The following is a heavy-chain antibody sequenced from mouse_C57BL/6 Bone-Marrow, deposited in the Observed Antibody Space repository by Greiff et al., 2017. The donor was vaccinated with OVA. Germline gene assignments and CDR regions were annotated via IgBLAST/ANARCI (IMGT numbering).Heavy chain of an antibody. Sequence: VQLKESGGGLVKPGGSLKLSCAASGFTFSDYGMHWVRQAPEKGLEWVAYISSSSSTIYYADTVKGRCTISRDNAKNTLFLQMTSLRSEDTAMYYCARDTTVVAPGYFDYWGQGTTLTVSS. D-gene: IGHD1-1*01. V-gene: IGHV5-17*01. CDR1: GFTFSDYG. CDR2: ISSSSSTI. CDR3: ARDTTVVAPGYFDY. J-gene: IGHJ2*01.